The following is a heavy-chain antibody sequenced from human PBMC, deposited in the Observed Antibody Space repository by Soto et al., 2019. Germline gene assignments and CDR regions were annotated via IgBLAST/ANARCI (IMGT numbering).Heavy chain of an antibody. D-gene: IGHD3-3*01. CDR3: ARDFYDFWSGYYGLRYYYYYMAV. Sequence: GGSLRLSCAASGFTFSSYSMNWVRQAPGKGLEWVSYISSSSSTIYYADSVKGRFTISRDNAKNSLYLQMNSLRAEDTAVYYCARDFYDFWSGYYGLRYYYYYMAVWGKGTTVTVSS. V-gene: IGHV3-48*01. CDR1: GFTFSSYS. CDR2: ISSSSSTI. J-gene: IGHJ6*03.